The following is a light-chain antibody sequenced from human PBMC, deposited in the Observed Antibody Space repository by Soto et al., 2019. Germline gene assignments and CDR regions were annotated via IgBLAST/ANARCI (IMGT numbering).Light chain of an antibody. Sequence: DIQMTQSPSSVSASVGDRVTITCRASQDISGWLAWFQQKPGKAPNLLIYAASILQSGVPSRFSGSGSGTDFTLTITYLQPEDFATYYCQQANSFPWTFGQGTKVYIK. J-gene: IGKJ1*01. V-gene: IGKV1D-12*01. CDR2: AAS. CDR1: QDISGW. CDR3: QQANSFPWT.